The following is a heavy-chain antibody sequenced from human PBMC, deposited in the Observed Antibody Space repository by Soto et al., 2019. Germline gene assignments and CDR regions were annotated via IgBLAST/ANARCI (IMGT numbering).Heavy chain of an antibody. CDR1: GFIFTTYW. D-gene: IGHD4-17*01. J-gene: IGHJ4*02. CDR2: MNHDGSEK. V-gene: IGHV3-7*01. CDR3: ARDVRHYGDYPFDY. Sequence: EVQLVESGGGLVQPGGSLRLSCAVSGFIFTTYWMSWVRQAPGKGLEWVANMNHDGSEKYYVDSVKGRFTISRDNAKNSLYLQMNSLRAEETAVYYCARDVRHYGDYPFDYWGQGTLVTVSS.